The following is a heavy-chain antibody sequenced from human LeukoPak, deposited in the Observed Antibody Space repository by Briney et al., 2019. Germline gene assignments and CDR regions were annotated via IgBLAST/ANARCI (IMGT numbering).Heavy chain of an antibody. V-gene: IGHV4-59*12. Sequence: PSETLSLTCTVSGGSISSYYWSWIRQPPGKGLEWIGYIYYSGSTNYNPSLKSRVTISVDTSKNQFSLKLSSVTAEDTAVYYCAREDSELRFYWGQGTLVTVSS. J-gene: IGHJ4*02. CDR1: GGSISSYY. CDR3: AREDSELRFY. D-gene: IGHD5-18*01. CDR2: IYYSGST.